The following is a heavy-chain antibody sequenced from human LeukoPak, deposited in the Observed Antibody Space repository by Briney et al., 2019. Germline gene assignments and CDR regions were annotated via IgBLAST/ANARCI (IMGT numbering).Heavy chain of an antibody. V-gene: IGHV1-46*01. CDR2: INPSGGST. CDR3: ARGEGMVFQLFAVYGEDYMDV. CDR1: GYTFTSYY. Sequence: ASVKVSCKASGYTFTSYYMHWVRQAPGQGLEWMGIINPSGGSTSYAQKFQGRVTMTRDMSTSTVYMELSSLRSEDTAVYYCARGEGMVFQLFAVYGEDYMDVWGKGTTVTVSS. D-gene: IGHD3-10*01. J-gene: IGHJ6*03.